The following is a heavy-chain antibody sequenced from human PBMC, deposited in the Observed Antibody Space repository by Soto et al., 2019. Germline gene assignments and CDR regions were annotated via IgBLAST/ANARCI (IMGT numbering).Heavy chain of an antibody. Sequence: NPSETLSLTCTVSGGSVSSGSYYWSWIRQPPGKGLEWIGYIYYSGSTNYNPSLKSRVTISVDTSKNQFSLKLSSVTAADTAVYYCARDQTGTTRHWPDYWGRGTLVTVSS. D-gene: IGHD1-7*01. J-gene: IGHJ4*02. V-gene: IGHV4-61*01. CDR3: ARDQTGTTRHWPDY. CDR2: IYYSGST. CDR1: GGSVSSGSYY.